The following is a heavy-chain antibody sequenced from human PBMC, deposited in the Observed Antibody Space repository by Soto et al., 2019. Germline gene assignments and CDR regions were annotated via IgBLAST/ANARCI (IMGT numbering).Heavy chain of an antibody. Sequence: GGSLRLSCAASGFAFSGYAMHWVRQAPGKGLEWVAIIWYDGSTTYYVDSVKGRFTISRDNSKNMVYLQMNSLRAEDTAVYYCSRDLKPRQRAYWGQGTLVTVSS. CDR1: GFAFSGYA. J-gene: IGHJ1*01. V-gene: IGHV3-33*01. CDR2: IWYDGSTT. CDR3: SRDLKPRQRAY. D-gene: IGHD5-18*01.